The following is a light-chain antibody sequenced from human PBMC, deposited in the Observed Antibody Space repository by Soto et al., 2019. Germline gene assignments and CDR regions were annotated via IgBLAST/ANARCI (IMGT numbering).Light chain of an antibody. V-gene: IGLV1-40*01. J-gene: IGLJ1*01. CDR2: GNS. Sequence: QSVLTQPPSVSGAPGQRVTISCTGSSSNIGAGYDVHWYQQLPGTAPKLLIYGNSNRPSGVPDRFSGSKSGTSASLAITGIQAEDDADYYCQSYDSSLSGYVVGTGTKVTVL. CDR3: QSYDSSLSGYV. CDR1: SSNIGAGYD.